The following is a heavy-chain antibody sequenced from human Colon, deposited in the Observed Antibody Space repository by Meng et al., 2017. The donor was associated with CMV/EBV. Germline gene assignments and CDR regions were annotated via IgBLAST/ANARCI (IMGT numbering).Heavy chain of an antibody. Sequence: SETLSLTCTVSGGSISSYYWGWIRRPPGKGLEWIGTIYYSGTTYYNPSLTSRVTISVDTSKNQFSLRLSSVTAADTAVYYCARQPLFTGAYGRGYFLHWGQGALVTVSS. CDR3: ARQPLFTGAYGRGYFLH. CDR1: GGSISSYY. V-gene: IGHV4-39*01. J-gene: IGHJ1*01. D-gene: IGHD2-21*01. CDR2: IYYSGTT.